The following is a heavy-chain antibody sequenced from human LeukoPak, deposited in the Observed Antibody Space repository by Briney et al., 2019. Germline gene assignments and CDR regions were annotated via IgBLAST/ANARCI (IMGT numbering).Heavy chain of an antibody. V-gene: IGHV4-4*07. Sequence: SETLSLTCTVSGGSISSYYWSWIRQPAGKGLEWIGRIYTSGSTNYNPSLKSRVTMSVDTSKNQLSLKLSSVTAADTAVYYCARGQRWYSSSWYLFDYWGQGTLVTVSS. CDR2: IYTSGST. CDR1: GGSISSYY. D-gene: IGHD6-13*01. CDR3: ARGQRWYSSSWYLFDY. J-gene: IGHJ4*02.